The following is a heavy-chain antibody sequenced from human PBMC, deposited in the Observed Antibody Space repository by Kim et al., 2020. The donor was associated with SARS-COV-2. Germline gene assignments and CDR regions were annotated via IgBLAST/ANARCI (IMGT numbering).Heavy chain of an antibody. CDR1: GGSFSGYY. V-gene: IGHV4-34*01. Sequence: SETLSLTCAVYGGSFSGYYWSWIRQPPGKGLEWIGEINHSGSTNYNPSLKSRVTISVDTSKNQFSLKLSSVTAADTAVYYCARGREQLWPRAENYFDYWGQGTLVTVSS. CDR3: ARGREQLWPRAENYFDY. CDR2: INHSGST. J-gene: IGHJ4*02. D-gene: IGHD5-18*01.